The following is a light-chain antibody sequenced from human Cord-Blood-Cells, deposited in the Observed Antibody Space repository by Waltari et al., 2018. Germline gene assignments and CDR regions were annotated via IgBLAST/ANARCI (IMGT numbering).Light chain of an antibody. CDR1: QCISSY. CDR3: QQLNSYPPIT. Sequence: IQLTKSPSFLSASVGARVTITCLTSQCISSYLAWYQQKPGKAPKLLIYAASTLQSGVPSRFSGSGSGTEFTLTISSLQTEDFATYYCQQLNSYPPITFGGGTKVEIK. CDR2: AAS. V-gene: IGKV1-9*01. J-gene: IGKJ4*01.